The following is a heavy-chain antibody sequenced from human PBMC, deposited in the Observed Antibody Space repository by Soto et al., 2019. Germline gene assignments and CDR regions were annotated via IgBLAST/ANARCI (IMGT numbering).Heavy chain of an antibody. CDR1: GGSISTYY. CDR3: ARDAGGRGNGAFDI. D-gene: IGHD2-8*01. CDR2: IYYSGST. J-gene: IGHJ4*02. Sequence: SETLSLTCTVSGGSISTYYWSWMRQPPGKGLEWIGYIYYSGSTNSNPSLKSRVTISEDTSKNQLSLKLSSVTAADTAVYYCARDAGGRGNGAFDIWGQGTLVTVSS. V-gene: IGHV4-59*01.